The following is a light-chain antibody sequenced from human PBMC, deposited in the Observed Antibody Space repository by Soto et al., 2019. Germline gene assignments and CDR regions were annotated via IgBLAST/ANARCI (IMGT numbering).Light chain of an antibody. CDR3: QQDYSNLAT. CDR2: AAS. V-gene: IGKV1-39*01. Sequence: DSQMSQSPSSLSASVGERVTITCRAAESIRRHLNWYQQKRGRAPDPXIYAASPLPNGVRSRFTGSGSGTEFTLTITGLQLEDFATSYCQQDYSNLATFGQGTRLEI. J-gene: IGKJ5*01. CDR1: ESIRRH.